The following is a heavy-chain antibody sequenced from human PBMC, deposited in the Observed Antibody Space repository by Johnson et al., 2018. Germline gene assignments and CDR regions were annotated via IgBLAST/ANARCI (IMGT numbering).Heavy chain of an antibody. D-gene: IGHD2-21*02. CDR1: GFTFSTYW. CDR3: ARCGGDFPSGFDS. Sequence: VQLVESGGGLLQAGGSLRLSFAASGFTFSTYWMTWVRQAPGKGLEWVANINQDGRERYYLDSVKGQFTISPDNTKNSLSLLMNSLRVADTAIYYCARCGGDFPSGFDSWGQGTLVTVSS. CDR2: INQDGRER. J-gene: IGHJ4*02. V-gene: IGHV3-7*01.